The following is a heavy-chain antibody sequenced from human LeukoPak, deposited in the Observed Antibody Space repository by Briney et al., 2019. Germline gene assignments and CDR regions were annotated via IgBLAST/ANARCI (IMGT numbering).Heavy chain of an antibody. CDR1: GGSISSGSYY. CDR3: ARTNILTGYYHFDY. D-gene: IGHD3-9*01. J-gene: IGHJ4*02. V-gene: IGHV4-61*01. Sequence: SETLSLTCTVSGGSISSGSYYWSWIRQPPGKGLEWIGYIYYSGSTNYNPSLKSRVTISVDTSKNQFSLKLSSVTAADTAVYYCARTNILTGYYHFDYWGLGTLVTVSS. CDR2: IYYSGST.